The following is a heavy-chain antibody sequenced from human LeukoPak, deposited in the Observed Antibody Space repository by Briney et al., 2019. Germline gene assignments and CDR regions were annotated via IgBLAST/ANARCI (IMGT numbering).Heavy chain of an antibody. V-gene: IGHV4-31*03. CDR3: ATVLTTTVPSNNWFDP. D-gene: IGHD1-14*01. Sequence: PSETLSLTCTVSGGSISSGGYYWSWIRQHPGKGLEWIGYIYYSGSTYYNPSLKSRVTISVDTSKNQLSLKLSSVTAADTAVYYCATVLTTTVPSNNWFDPWGQGTLVTVSS. CDR2: IYYSGST. J-gene: IGHJ5*02. CDR1: GGSISSGGYY.